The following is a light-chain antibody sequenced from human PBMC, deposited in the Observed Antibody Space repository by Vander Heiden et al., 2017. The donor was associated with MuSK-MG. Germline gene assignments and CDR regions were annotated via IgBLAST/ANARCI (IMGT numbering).Light chain of an antibody. Sequence: EIVLTQSPGPLSLSPGERASLSCRASQSISSDYLAWYQQKAGQAPRLLIYGASSMATGIPDRFSGSGSGSDFTLTISGLEPEDFAVYYCQQFGSSPPWTFGPGTKVEIK. CDR3: QQFGSSPPWT. V-gene: IGKV3-20*01. CDR2: GAS. J-gene: IGKJ1*01. CDR1: QSISSDY.